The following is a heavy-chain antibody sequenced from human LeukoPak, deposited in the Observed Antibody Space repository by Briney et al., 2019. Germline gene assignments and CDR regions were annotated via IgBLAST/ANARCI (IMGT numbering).Heavy chain of an antibody. CDR1: GGSVSSATYY. J-gene: IGHJ2*01. CDR3: ARVGGYWYLDL. Sequence: SETLSLTCTVSGGSVSSATYYWSWIRQPPGKGLEWIGYIYYSGSTNYNPSLRSRVTISVDTSKNQFSLKLSSVTAADTAVYYCARVGGYWYLDLWGRGTLVTVSS. V-gene: IGHV4-61*01. CDR2: IYYSGST. D-gene: IGHD2-15*01.